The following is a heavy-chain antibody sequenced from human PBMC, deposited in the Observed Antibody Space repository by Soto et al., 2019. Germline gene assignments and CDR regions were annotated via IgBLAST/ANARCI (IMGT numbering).Heavy chain of an antibody. V-gene: IGHV3-74*01. D-gene: IGHD3-10*01. J-gene: IGHJ4*02. CDR3: AKRGVDTFGLSY. CDR2: INTDGSST. CDR1: GFTFSSFW. Sequence: VQLVESGGGLVQPGGSLRLSCAVSGFTFSSFWMHWVRQAPGEGLEWVSRINTDGSSTSYADSVKGRFTISRDNAKNTLYLQMNSLRVEDTAMYYCAKRGVDTFGLSYWGQGTLVTVSS.